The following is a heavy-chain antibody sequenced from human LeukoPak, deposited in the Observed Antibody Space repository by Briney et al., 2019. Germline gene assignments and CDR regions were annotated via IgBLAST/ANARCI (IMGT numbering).Heavy chain of an antibody. Sequence: GGSLRLSCAASGFTFSSYSMNWVRQAPGKGLEWVSSISSSSSYIYYADSVKGRFTISRDNAKNSVYLQMTSLRAEDTAVYYCARDPPGGDFWSGYSIYRGQGTLVTVSS. CDR2: ISSSSSYI. V-gene: IGHV3-21*01. CDR3: ARDPPGGDFWSGYSIY. J-gene: IGHJ4*02. CDR1: GFTFSSYS. D-gene: IGHD3-3*01.